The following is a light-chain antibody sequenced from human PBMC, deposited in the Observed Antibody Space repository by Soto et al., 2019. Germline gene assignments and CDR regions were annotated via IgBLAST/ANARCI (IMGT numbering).Light chain of an antibody. CDR1: QSVRSSY. CDR3: QHYGNSPPELT. CDR2: GTS. Sequence: EIVLTQSPGTLSLSPGERATLSCRASQSVRSSYLSWYQQRPGQAPRLLIYGTSSRATAIPDRFSGSGSGTDFTLTISRLEPEDFAVYYCQHYGNSPPELTFGGGTKVEI. V-gene: IGKV3-20*01. J-gene: IGKJ4*01.